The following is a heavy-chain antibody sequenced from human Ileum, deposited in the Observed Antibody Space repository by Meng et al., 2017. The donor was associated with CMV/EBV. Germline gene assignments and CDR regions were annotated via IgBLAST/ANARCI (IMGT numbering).Heavy chain of an antibody. J-gene: IGHJ6*02. CDR1: GFTFSSYS. Sequence: GESLKISCAASGFTFSSYSMNWVRQAPGKGLEWVSYISSSSSTIYYADSVKGRFTISRDNAKNSLYLQMNSLRAEDTAVYYCARAPTIAAAGTPNYYYSYGMDVWGQGTTVTVSS. V-gene: IGHV3-48*04. CDR2: ISSSSSTI. CDR3: ARAPTIAAAGTPNYYYSYGMDV. D-gene: IGHD6-13*01.